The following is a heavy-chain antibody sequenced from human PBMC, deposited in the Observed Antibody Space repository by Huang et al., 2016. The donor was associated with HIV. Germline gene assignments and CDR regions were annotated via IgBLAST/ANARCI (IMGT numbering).Heavy chain of an antibody. CDR2: ISIDETDK. CDR3: LPAGHVSHYYYMDV. V-gene: IGHV3-30*03. J-gene: IGHJ6*03. CDR1: GFSFSSYD. Sequence: QGQLVESGGGVVQPGGSLRLSCAALGFSFSSYDGQWVRQGPGKGLDCVALISIDETDKYYADAMKGRFTISRDNSKDTLYLQMNSLRSEDTAVYFCLPAGHVSHYYYMDVWGKGTTVTVSS.